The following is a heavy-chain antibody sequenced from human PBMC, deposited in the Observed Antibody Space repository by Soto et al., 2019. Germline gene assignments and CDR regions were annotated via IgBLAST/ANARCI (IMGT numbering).Heavy chain of an antibody. J-gene: IGHJ4*02. CDR2: ISGSGDST. CDR3: AKDRDIVVVVAATPVDY. D-gene: IGHD2-15*01. V-gene: IGHV3-23*01. Sequence: EVQLLESGGGLVQPGGSLRLSCAASGFTFSSYAMSWVRQAPGKGLEWVSAISGSGDSTYYADSVKGRFTISRDNSKNTLYLQMNSLRAEDTAVYYCAKDRDIVVVVAATPVDYWGQGTLVTVSS. CDR1: GFTFSSYA.